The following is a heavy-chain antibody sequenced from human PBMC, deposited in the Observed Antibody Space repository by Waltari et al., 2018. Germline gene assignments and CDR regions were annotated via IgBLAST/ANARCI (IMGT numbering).Heavy chain of an antibody. Sequence: QVQLQESGPGLVKPSETLSLTCTVSGGSISSYHWTWIRQPAGKGLEWIGRTYTSGSTNYNTNYNPSLKSRVTMSLDTSKNQFSLKLSSVTAADTALYYCATWRSGSLLFWGQGTLVTVSS. D-gene: IGHD1-26*01. CDR3: ATWRSGSLLF. V-gene: IGHV4-4*07. CDR1: GGSISSYH. J-gene: IGHJ3*01. CDR2: TYTSGSTNYNT.